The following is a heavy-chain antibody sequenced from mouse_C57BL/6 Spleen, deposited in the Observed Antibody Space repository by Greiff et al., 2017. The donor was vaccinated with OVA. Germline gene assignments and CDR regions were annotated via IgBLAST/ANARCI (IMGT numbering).Heavy chain of an antibody. CDR3: ARDGSSYRYFDG. J-gene: IGHJ1*03. D-gene: IGHD1-1*01. Sequence: QVQLQQPGAELVKPGASVKLSCKASGYTFTSYWMHWVKQRPGQGLEWIGMIHPNSGSTNYNEKFKSKATLTVDKSSSTAYMQLSSLTSEDSAVYYCARDGSSYRYFDGWGTGTTVTVSS. CDR2: IHPNSGST. CDR1: GYTFTSYW. V-gene: IGHV1-64*01.